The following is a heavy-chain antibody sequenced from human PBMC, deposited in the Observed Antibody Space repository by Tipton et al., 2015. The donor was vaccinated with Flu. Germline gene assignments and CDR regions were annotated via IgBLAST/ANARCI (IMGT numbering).Heavy chain of an antibody. CDR3: AREKGGPWGWFDP. CDR1: GYTFPSYY. CDR2: INPSGGSP. D-gene: IGHD2-15*01. J-gene: IGHJ5*02. Sequence: QLVQSGPEVKKPGASVKVSCKASGYTFPSYYMHWVRQAPGQGLEWMGIINPSGGSPSYAQKLQGRVTMTRDTSTSTVYMGLSSLRSEDTAVYYCAREKGGPWGWFDPWGQGTLVTVSS. V-gene: IGHV1-46*04.